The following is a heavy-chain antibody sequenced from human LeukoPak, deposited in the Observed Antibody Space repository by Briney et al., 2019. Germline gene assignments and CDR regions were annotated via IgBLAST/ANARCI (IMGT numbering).Heavy chain of an antibody. V-gene: IGHV4-39*01. CDR1: GGSISGSSYY. CDR2: IYYSGTT. CDR3: ARHPVHPTFDY. Sequence: SSETLSLTCTVSGGSISGSSYYWDWVRQPPGKGPEWIGSIYYSGTTYYNPSLKSRVTISVDTSKNQFSLKLSSVTAADTAVYYCARHPVHPTFDYWGQGTQVTVSS. J-gene: IGHJ4*02. D-gene: IGHD6-6*01.